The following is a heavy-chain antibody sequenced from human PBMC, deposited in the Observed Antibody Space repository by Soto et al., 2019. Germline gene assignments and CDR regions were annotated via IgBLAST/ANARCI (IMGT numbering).Heavy chain of an antibody. D-gene: IGHD2-15*01. CDR3: ASSTSYCSGGSCYGGFDY. Sequence: QVPLVQSGAEVKKPGASVKVSCKASGYTFTGYYMHWVRQAPGQGLEWMGWINPNSGGTNYAQKFQGWVTMTRDTSISTAYMELSRLRSDDTAVYYCASSTSYCSGGSCYGGFDYWGQGTLVTVSS. CDR1: GYTFTGYY. CDR2: INPNSGGT. V-gene: IGHV1-2*04. J-gene: IGHJ4*02.